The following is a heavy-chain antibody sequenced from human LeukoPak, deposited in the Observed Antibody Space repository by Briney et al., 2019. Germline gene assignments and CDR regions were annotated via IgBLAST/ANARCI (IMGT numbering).Heavy chain of an antibody. V-gene: IGHV1-2*02. J-gene: IGHJ5*02. Sequence: ASVKVSCKASGYTFTDYYVYWVRQVPGQGLEWMGWINPNSGDTNYAQKFQGRVTMTRDTSISTAYMDLSSLRSDDTAMYYCARMWSTATSGWNWFDPWGQGTLVTVSS. CDR2: INPNSGDT. D-gene: IGHD6-13*01. CDR1: GYTFTDYY. CDR3: ARMWSTATSGWNWFDP.